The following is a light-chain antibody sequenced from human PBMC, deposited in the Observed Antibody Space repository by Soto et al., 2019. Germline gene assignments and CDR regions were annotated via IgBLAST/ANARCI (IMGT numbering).Light chain of an antibody. Sequence: QSVLTQPPSASGTPGQRVTIACSGSSSNIGSTTVKWYQQLPGTAPKLLLYNNNQRPSGVPDRFSGSKSGTSASLAISGLQSEDDADYYCAAWDDSLNGVVFGGGTKLTVL. V-gene: IGLV1-44*01. CDR3: AAWDDSLNGVV. CDR1: SSNIGSTT. J-gene: IGLJ3*02. CDR2: NNN.